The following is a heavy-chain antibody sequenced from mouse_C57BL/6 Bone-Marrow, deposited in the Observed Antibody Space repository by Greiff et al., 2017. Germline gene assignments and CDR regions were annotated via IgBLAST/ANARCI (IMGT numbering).Heavy chain of an antibody. CDR3: ARRRGHYYAMDY. CDR1: GYAFSSSW. Sequence: QVQLQQSGPELVKPGASVKISCKASGYAFSSSWMNWVKQRPGKGLEWIGRIYPGDGDTNYNGKFKGKATLTADKSSSTAYMQLSSLTSEDSAVYVCARRRGHYYAMDYWGQGTSVTVSS. V-gene: IGHV1-82*01. CDR2: IYPGDGDT. J-gene: IGHJ4*01.